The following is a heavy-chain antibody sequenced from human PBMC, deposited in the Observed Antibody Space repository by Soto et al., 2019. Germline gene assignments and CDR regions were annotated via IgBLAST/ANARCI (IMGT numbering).Heavy chain of an antibody. J-gene: IGHJ6*02. CDR3: TAGVVGLTNGLDV. Sequence: EVQLVESGGGLVKPGGSLRLSCAASGYAFSVAWMNWVRQAPGKGLEWVGRIKSKAGGGSTDYAAPVKGRFIISRDDSKNTLYLQMNRLEIEDTAVYYGTAGVVGLTNGLDVWGQGTTVTVSS. CDR1: GYAFSVAW. V-gene: IGHV3-15*07. D-gene: IGHD2-21*01. CDR2: IKSKAGGGST.